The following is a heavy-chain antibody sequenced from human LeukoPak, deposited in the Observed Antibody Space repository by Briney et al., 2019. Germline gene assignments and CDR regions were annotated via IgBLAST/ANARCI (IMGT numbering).Heavy chain of an antibody. Sequence: ASVKVSCKASGYTFTSYYMHWVRQAPGQGLEWMGIINPSGGSTSYAQKFQGRVTMTRDTSTSTFYMELSSLRSEDTAVYYCARDVEQQLVFDYWGQGTLVTVSS. CDR3: ARDVEQQLVFDY. CDR2: INPSGGST. D-gene: IGHD6-13*01. CDR1: GYTFTSYY. J-gene: IGHJ4*02. V-gene: IGHV1-46*01.